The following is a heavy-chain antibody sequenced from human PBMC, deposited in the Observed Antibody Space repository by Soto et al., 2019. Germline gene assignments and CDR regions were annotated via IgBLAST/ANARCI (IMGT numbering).Heavy chain of an antibody. CDR1: GGSFRGYY. J-gene: IGHJ4*02. V-gene: IGHV4-34*01. CDR2: IHHTGNT. CDR3: ARATHSGTRYAVE. Sequence: SETLSLTCASYGGSFRGYYWTWLRPPPGKGLEWIGQIHHTGNTNYSPSLRSRVSISVDTSKNQFSLKLSSVTAADTAVYYCARATHSGTRYAVEWGQGPM. D-gene: IGHD6-13*01.